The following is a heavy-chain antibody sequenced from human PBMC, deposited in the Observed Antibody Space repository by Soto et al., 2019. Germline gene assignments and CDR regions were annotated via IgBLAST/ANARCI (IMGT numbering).Heavy chain of an antibody. CDR3: ARMSASYGKFDC. V-gene: IGHV1-46*01. CDR1: GYTFTSQY. Sequence: SVKVSCKTSGYTFTSQYMHWVRQAPGQGLEWMGRINPSGGSTTYAQKFQGRITMTADTSTSSTVYMELNSLKSEDTAVYYCARMSASYGKFDCWGQGNQVTVSS. J-gene: IGHJ4*02. CDR2: INPSGGST. D-gene: IGHD3-10*01.